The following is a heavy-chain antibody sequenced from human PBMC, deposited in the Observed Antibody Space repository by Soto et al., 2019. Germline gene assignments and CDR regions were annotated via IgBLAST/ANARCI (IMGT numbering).Heavy chain of an antibody. Sequence: GGSLRLSCAASGFTFSSYGMHWVRQAPGKGLEWVAVISFDGSNKYYADSVKGRFTISRDNAKNSLYLQMNSLRAEDTAVYYCARSFEGYCSGGSCYPSAEYFQHWGQGTLVTVSS. CDR2: ISFDGSNK. J-gene: IGHJ1*01. D-gene: IGHD2-15*01. V-gene: IGHV3-30*03. CDR3: ARSFEGYCSGGSCYPSAEYFQH. CDR1: GFTFSSYG.